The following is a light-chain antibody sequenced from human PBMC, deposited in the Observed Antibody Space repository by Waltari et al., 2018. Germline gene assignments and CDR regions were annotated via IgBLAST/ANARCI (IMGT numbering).Light chain of an antibody. CDR3: QSADNSGSYVV. CDR2: KDN. V-gene: IGLV3-25*03. Sequence: SYQLTQPPSVSVSPGQTARITCSADVLSQQYSYWYRQKPGQAPTLVIFKDNERPSGIPDRFAGSNSGSTATLTISGVQAEDEADYYCQSADNSGSYVVFGGGTKVTVL. CDR1: VLSQQY. J-gene: IGLJ2*01.